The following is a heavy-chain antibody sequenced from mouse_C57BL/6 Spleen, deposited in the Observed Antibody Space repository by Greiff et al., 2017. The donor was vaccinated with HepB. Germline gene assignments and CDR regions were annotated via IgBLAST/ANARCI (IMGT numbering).Heavy chain of an antibody. CDR1: GYSITSGYY. V-gene: IGHV3-6*01. CDR3: ARQSRDYAMDY. CDR2: ISYDGSN. J-gene: IGHJ4*01. Sequence: ESGPGLVKPSQSLSLTCSVTGYSITSGYYWNWIRQFPGNKLEWMGYISYDGSNNYNPSLKNRISITRDTSKNQFFLKLNSVTTEDTATYYCARQSRDYAMDYWGQGTSVTVSS.